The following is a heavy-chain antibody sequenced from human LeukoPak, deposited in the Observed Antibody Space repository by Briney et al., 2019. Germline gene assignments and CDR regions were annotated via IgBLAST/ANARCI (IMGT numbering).Heavy chain of an antibody. Sequence: GASVKVSCKTSGFTFISYGISWVRQAPGQGLEWMGWISGSNGNTNYAQKLQGRVTMTTDTSTSTAYMELRSLRSDDTAVYYCARDHPYYNFWSAYSGLGYWGQGTLVTVSP. D-gene: IGHD3-3*01. J-gene: IGHJ4*02. CDR3: ARDHPYYNFWSAYSGLGY. V-gene: IGHV1-18*01. CDR2: ISGSNGNT. CDR1: GFTFISYG.